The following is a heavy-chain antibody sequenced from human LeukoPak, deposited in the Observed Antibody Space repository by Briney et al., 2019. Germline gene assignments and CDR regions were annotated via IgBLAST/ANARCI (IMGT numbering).Heavy chain of an antibody. CDR1: GIIFSSYG. D-gene: IGHD3-22*01. CDR3: AKASAMIVVVSKYFDY. V-gene: IGHV3-23*01. J-gene: IGHJ4*02. Sequence: PGGSLRLSCAASGIIFSSYGMSWVRQAPGKGLEWVAAISGSGGSTYYADSVKGRFTISRDNSKNTLYLQVNSLRAEDTAVYYCAKASAMIVVVSKYFDYWGQGTLVTVSS. CDR2: ISGSGGST.